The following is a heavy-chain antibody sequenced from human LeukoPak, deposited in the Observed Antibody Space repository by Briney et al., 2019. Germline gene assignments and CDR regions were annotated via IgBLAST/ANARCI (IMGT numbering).Heavy chain of an antibody. CDR3: AKDRCSSTSCGTRDNWFDP. Sequence: PGGSLRLSCAASGFTVSSNYMSWVRQAPGKGLEWVSAISGSGGSTYYADSVKGRFTISRDNSKNTLYPQMNSLRAEDTAVYYCAKDRCSSTSCGTRDNWFDPWGQGTLVTVSS. V-gene: IGHV3-23*01. CDR2: ISGSGGST. CDR1: GFTVSSNY. D-gene: IGHD2-2*01. J-gene: IGHJ5*02.